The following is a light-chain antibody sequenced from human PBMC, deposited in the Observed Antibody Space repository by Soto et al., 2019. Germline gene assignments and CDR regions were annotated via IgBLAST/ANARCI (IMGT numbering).Light chain of an antibody. CDR1: KIDVGFYDF. Sequence: QSALTQPPSASGSPGQSVTISCTGTKIDVGFYDFVSWYQHHPGKAPRLIIYEVVQRPSGVPDRFSGSKSGNTASLTVSGLQAADEADYFCKSYAGSNTYVFGSGTKV. CDR3: KSYAGSNTYV. J-gene: IGLJ1*01. CDR2: EVV. V-gene: IGLV2-8*01.